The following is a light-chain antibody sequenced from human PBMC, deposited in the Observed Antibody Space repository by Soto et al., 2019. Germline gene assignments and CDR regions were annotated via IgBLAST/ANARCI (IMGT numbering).Light chain of an antibody. CDR2: DAA. Sequence: EIVMTQSPATLSVSPGERATLSCRASLSVGSNLAWYQQKPGQAPRLLIYDAATRATGIPARFSGSGSGTEFTLTISSLQSEDFAVYYCQQYNNWPPYTFGQGTKLEIK. CDR3: QQYNNWPPYT. J-gene: IGKJ2*01. CDR1: LSVGSN. V-gene: IGKV3-15*01.